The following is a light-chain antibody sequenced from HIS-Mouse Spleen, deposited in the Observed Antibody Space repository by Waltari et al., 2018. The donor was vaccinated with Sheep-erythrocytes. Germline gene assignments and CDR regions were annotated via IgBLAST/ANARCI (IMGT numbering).Light chain of an antibody. CDR1: ALPQKY. V-gene: IGLV3-10*01. CDR3: YSTDSSGNHRV. Sequence: SYELTQPPSVSVSPGQTARITCSGDALPQKYAYLYQQKSGQAPVLVINEDSKRPSGIPERVSGSSSGTMATLTISGAQVEDEADYYCYSTDSSGNHRVFGGGTKLTVL. J-gene: IGLJ2*01. CDR2: EDS.